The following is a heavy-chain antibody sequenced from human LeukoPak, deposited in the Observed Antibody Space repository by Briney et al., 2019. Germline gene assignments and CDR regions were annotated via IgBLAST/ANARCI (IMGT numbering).Heavy chain of an antibody. CDR3: ARGRGLGVVSPYFDY. CDR2: IYGDGRT. Sequence: GGSLRLSCAASGFTFSSYAMSWVRQAPGKGLERVSVIYGDGRTSHSASVRGRFTISRDNSKNIVSLQMNNLRAEDTAVYYCARGRGLGVVSPYFDYWGQGTLVTVSS. CDR1: GFTFSSYA. D-gene: IGHD3-3*01. V-gene: IGHV3-23*03. J-gene: IGHJ4*02.